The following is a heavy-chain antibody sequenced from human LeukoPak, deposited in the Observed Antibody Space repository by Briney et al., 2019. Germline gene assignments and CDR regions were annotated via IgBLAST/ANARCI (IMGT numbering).Heavy chain of an antibody. CDR2: IRSGGGST. V-gene: IGHV3-64*01. CDR3: AREGPYRGSSFFFDY. D-gene: IGHD3-10*01. Sequence: PGGSLRLSCAACGLTFSSYTMHWVRQPPGKGLECVSAIRSGGGSTYYANSVKGRFTLSRANSKNTLWLQMGSLRPEDMAVYHCAREGPYRGSSFFFDYWGQGTLVTVSS. CDR1: GLTFSSYT. J-gene: IGHJ4*02.